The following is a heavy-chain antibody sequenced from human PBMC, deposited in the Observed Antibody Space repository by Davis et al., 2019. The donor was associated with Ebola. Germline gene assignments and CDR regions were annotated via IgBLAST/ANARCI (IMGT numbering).Heavy chain of an antibody. D-gene: IGHD2-8*01. CDR1: GFIFSNYA. Sequence: GESLKISCAASGFIFSNYAMSWVRQAPGGGLEWVAGLSVTGADIKYADSVRGRFSISRDDSKNTLYLQMDSLRAEDTAVFYCAEGGTNNFLGANWGQGTLVTVSS. J-gene: IGHJ4*02. CDR3: AEGGTNNFLGAN. CDR2: LSVTGADI. V-gene: IGHV3-23*01.